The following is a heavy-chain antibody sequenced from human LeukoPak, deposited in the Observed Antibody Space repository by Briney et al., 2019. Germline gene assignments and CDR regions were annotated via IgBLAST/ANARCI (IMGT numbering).Heavy chain of an antibody. V-gene: IGHV3-48*01. CDR1: GFMFDDYG. CDR2: ISSSSSTI. Sequence: PGGSLRLSCEASGFMFDDYGMSWVRQGPGKGLEWVSYISSSSSTIYYADSVKGRFTISRDNAKNSLYLQINTLRAEDTAVYYCAGGPGGAFDFWGQGAMVTVSS. CDR3: AGGPGGAFDF. D-gene: IGHD1-1*01. J-gene: IGHJ3*01.